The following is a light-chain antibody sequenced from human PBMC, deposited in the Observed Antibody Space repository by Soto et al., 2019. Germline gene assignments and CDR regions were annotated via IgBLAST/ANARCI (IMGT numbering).Light chain of an antibody. CDR2: DAT. CDR3: QQRSNWPPIFT. Sequence: EIVLTQSPATLSLSPGERATLSCRASQSVSTFVAWYQQRPGQPHRVLIRDATRRAPGIPARFSGSGSGTDFALTISSLEPEDSALYYCQQRSNWPPIFTFGPGTKVEIK. V-gene: IGKV3-11*01. J-gene: IGKJ3*01. CDR1: QSVSTF.